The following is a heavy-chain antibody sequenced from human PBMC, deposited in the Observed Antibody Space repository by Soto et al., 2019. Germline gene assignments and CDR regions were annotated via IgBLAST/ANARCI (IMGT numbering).Heavy chain of an antibody. V-gene: IGHV1-18*01. CDR3: ARVFGSGSYIPFDT. J-gene: IGHJ3*02. D-gene: IGHD3-10*01. Sequence: KFQGRVTMTTDTSTSTAYMELRSLRSDDTAVFYCARVFGSGSYIPFDTWGQGTIVTVSS.